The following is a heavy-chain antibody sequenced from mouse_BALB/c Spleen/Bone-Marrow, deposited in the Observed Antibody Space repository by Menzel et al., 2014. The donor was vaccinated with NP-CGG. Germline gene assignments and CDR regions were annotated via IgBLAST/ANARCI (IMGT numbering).Heavy chain of an antibody. CDR2: INPTNGRS. D-gene: IGHD1-1*01. CDR1: GYIFTNYW. CDR3: ARRGDYYGAMDY. V-gene: IGHV1S81*02. Sequence: VQLQQSGAELVKPGASVKLSCKASGYIFTNYWMHWVKQRPGQGLSWIGEINPTNGRSNYNEKFKSKATLTVDKSSSTAYMRLSSLTSEDSAVYYCARRGDYYGAMDYWGQGTSVTVSS. J-gene: IGHJ4*01.